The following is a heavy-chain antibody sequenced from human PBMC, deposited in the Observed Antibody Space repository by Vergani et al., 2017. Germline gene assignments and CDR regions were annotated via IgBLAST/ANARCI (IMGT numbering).Heavy chain of an antibody. D-gene: IGHD3-10*01. J-gene: IGHJ3*02. CDR2: ISWNSGSI. Sequence: EVQLVESGGGLVQPGRSLRLSCAASGFTFDDYAMHWVRQAPGKGLEGVSGISWNSGSIGYADSVKGRFTISRDNAKNSLYLQMNSLRAEDTALYYCAKDIVEVITFDAFDIWGQGTMVTVSS. V-gene: IGHV3-9*01. CDR1: GFTFDDYA. CDR3: AKDIVEVITFDAFDI.